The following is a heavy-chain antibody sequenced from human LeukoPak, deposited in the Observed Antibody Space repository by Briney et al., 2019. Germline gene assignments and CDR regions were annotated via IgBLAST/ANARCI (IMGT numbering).Heavy chain of an antibody. V-gene: IGHV3-30*04. CDR1: GFTFSSYA. D-gene: IGHD2-15*01. CDR2: ISYDGSNK. CDR3: ARDFGGSSTGYYYGMDV. J-gene: IGHJ6*04. Sequence: GRSLRLSCAASGFTFSSYAMHWVRQAPGKGLEWVAVISYDGSNKYYADSVKGRFTISRDNSKNTLYLQMNSLRAEDTAAYYCARDFGGSSTGYYYGMDVWGKGTTVTVSS.